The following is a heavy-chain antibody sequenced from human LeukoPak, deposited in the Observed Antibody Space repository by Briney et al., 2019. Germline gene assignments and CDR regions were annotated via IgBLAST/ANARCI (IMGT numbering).Heavy chain of an antibody. CDR3: ANILSDI. V-gene: IGHV3-23*01. CDR1: GFTLSPYA. D-gene: IGHD3-16*01. CDR2: ISGSGSNT. J-gene: IGHJ3*02. Sequence: PGGSLRLSCAASGFTLSPYAMSWVRQAPGKGLEWVSSISGSGSNTYYADSVKGRFTISRDNSKNTLYLQMNSLRAEDTAVYYCANILSDIWGQGTMVTVSS.